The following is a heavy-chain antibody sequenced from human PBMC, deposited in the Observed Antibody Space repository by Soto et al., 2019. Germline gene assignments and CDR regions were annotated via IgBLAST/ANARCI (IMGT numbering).Heavy chain of an antibody. CDR1: GYTFTSYA. V-gene: IGHV1-3*01. Sequence: ASVKVSCKASGYTFTSYAMHWVRQAPGQRLEWMGWINAGNGNTKYSQKFQGRVTITRDTSASTAYMELSSLRSEDTAVYYCARDRSSLAASNPNRRTPGDYWGQGTLVTVSS. D-gene: IGHD6-13*01. J-gene: IGHJ4*02. CDR2: INAGNGNT. CDR3: ARDRSSLAASNPNRRTPGDY.